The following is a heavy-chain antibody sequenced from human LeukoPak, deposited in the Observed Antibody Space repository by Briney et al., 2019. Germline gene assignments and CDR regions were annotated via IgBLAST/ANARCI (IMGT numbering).Heavy chain of an antibody. CDR1: GFTFSSYW. CDR3: ARDPPRAYQLLPNNDY. Sequence: SGGSLRLSCAASGFTFSSYWMSWVRQAPGKGLEWVANIKQDGSEKYYVDSVKGRFTISRDNAKNSLYLQMNSLRAEDTAVYYCARDPPRAYQLLPNNDYWGQGTLVTVSS. D-gene: IGHD2-2*01. J-gene: IGHJ4*02. CDR2: IKQDGSEK. V-gene: IGHV3-7*01.